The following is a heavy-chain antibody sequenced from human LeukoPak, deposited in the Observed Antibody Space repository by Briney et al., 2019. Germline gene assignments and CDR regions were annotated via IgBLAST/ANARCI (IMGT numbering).Heavy chain of an antibody. CDR1: GGSFSGYY. J-gene: IGHJ6*03. CDR2: INHSGST. D-gene: IGHD3-22*01. Sequence: SETLSLTCAVYGGSFSGYYWSWIRQPPGKGLEWIGEINHSGSTNYNPSLKSRVTISVDTSKNQFSLKLSSVTAADTAVYYCARDSPPYYYDSSGRRDYYYYYMDVWGKGTTVTISS. V-gene: IGHV4-34*01. CDR3: ARDSPPYYYDSSGRRDYYYYYMDV.